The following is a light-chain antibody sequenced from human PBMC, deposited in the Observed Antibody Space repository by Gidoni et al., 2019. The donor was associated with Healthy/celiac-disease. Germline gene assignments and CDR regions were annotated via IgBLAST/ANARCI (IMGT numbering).Light chain of an antibody. J-gene: IGKJ3*01. CDR1: QSVSSSY. Sequence: LLTRSRGTLSLSPGQRATLSCRASQSVSSSYLAWYQQKPGQAPRLLIYGASSRATGIPDRFSGSGSGTDFTLTISRLEPEDFAVYYCQQYGSSAFTFGPGTKVDIK. CDR2: GAS. V-gene: IGKV3-20*01. CDR3: QQYGSSAFT.